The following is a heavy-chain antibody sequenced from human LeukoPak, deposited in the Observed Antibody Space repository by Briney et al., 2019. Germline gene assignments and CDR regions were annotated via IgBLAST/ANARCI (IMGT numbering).Heavy chain of an antibody. CDR2: ISAYNGNT. CDR3: AREARFGDNLLVNYGMDV. CDR1: GYTFTSYG. D-gene: IGHD3-10*01. J-gene: IGHJ6*04. V-gene: IGHV1-18*04. Sequence: GASVKVSCKASGYTFTSYGISWVRQAPGQGLEWMGWISAYNGNTNYAQKLQGRVTMTTDTSTSTAYMELRSLRSDDTAVYYCAREARFGDNLLVNYGMDVWGKGTTVTVSS.